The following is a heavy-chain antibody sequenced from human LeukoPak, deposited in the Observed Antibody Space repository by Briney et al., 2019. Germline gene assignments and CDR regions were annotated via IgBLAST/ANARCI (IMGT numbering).Heavy chain of an antibody. CDR3: ASNDYGDYVPFSY. J-gene: IGHJ4*02. Sequence: ASVKVSCKASGYTFTSYAMHWVRQAPGQRLEWMGWINAGNGNTKYPQKFQGGVTITRDTSASTAYMELSSLRSEDTAVYYCASNDYGDYVPFSYWGQGTLVTVSS. D-gene: IGHD4-17*01. CDR1: GYTFTSYA. CDR2: INAGNGNT. V-gene: IGHV1-3*01.